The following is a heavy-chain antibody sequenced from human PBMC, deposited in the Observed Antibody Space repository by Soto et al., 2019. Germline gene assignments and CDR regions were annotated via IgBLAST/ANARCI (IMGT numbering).Heavy chain of an antibody. CDR3: AKALGELSPESYDY. J-gene: IGHJ4*02. CDR2: ISYDGSDK. D-gene: IGHD3-16*02. CDR1: GFTFSSYA. Sequence: QVQLVESGGGVVQPGRSLRLSCAASGFTFSSYAMHWVRQAPGKGLEWVAVISYDGSDKYYADSVKGRFTISRDNSKNTLNLQMDSLIADETAVYYCAKALGELSPESYDYWGQGTLITVSS. V-gene: IGHV3-30*18.